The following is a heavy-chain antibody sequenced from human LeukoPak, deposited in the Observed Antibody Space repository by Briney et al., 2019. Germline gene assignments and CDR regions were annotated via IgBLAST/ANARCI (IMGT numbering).Heavy chain of an antibody. J-gene: IGHJ4*02. V-gene: IGHV5-51*01. CDR3: ARLGRLLWFGETEFDY. CDR2: IYPGDSDT. D-gene: IGHD3-10*01. Sequence: GESLKISCKGSGYSFTSYWIGWGRQMPGKGLEWMGIIYPGDSDTRYSPSFQGQVTISADKSISTAYLQRSSLKASDTAMYYCARLGRLLWFGETEFDYWGQGTLVTVSS. CDR1: GYSFTSYW.